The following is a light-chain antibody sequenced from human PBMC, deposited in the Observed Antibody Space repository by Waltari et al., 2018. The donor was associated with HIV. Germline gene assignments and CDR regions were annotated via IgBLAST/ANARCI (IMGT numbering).Light chain of an antibody. CDR3: QKYNSFSQA. CDR2: ENS. Sequence: DIEVTQSPSTLSASVGDTVSVTCRTDHYISTWLAWYQQRPGKAPKLLIYENSILESGVPSRFSGRGSGTEFTRTISSLQTDDFATYYCQKYNSFSQAFGQGTKVEL. J-gene: IGKJ1*01. V-gene: IGKV1-5*03. CDR1: HYISTW.